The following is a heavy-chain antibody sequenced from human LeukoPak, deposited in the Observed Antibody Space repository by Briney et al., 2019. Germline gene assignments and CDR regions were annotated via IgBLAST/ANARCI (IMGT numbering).Heavy chain of an antibody. J-gene: IGHJ4*02. D-gene: IGHD6-13*01. CDR3: SRDRSDAISWYAGSH. Sequence: GGSLRLSCAASGFTFSSYDMHWVRQATGKGLEWVSAIGTAGDTYYPGSVKGRFTISRDNSKNTLYLQMNSLRAEDTAIYYCSRDRSDAISWYAGSHWGQGTLVTVSS. V-gene: IGHV3-13*01. CDR2: IGTAGDT. CDR1: GFTFSSYD.